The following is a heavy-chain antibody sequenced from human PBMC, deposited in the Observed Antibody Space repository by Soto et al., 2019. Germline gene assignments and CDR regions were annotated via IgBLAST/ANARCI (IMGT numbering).Heavy chain of an antibody. D-gene: IGHD2-2*01. Sequence: EVQLLESGGGLVQPGGSLRLSCAASGFTFSSYAMSWVRQAPGKGLEWVSAISGSGGSTYYADSVKGRFTISRDNSKNTLYLQMNSLRAEDTAVYYCAKERIVVVPAAYQSAMDVWGQGTTVTVSS. CDR3: AKERIVVVPAAYQSAMDV. J-gene: IGHJ6*02. V-gene: IGHV3-23*01. CDR2: ISGSGGST. CDR1: GFTFSSYA.